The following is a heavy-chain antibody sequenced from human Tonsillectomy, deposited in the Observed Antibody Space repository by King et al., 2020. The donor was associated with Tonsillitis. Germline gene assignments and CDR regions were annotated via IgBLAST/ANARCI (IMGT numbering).Heavy chain of an antibody. Sequence: QLVQSGAEVKKPGASLKISCKGSGYSFTNYWIGWVRQMPGKGLEWMGLIYPGDSDTRYSPSFQGQVTVSADKSISTAYLQWSSLKASDTAMYYCARGVDNSGWNVGWYFDLWGRGTLVTVSS. D-gene: IGHD6-19*01. CDR2: IYPGDSDT. V-gene: IGHV5-51*03. CDR1: GYSFTNYW. J-gene: IGHJ2*01. CDR3: ARGVDNSGWNVGWYFDL.